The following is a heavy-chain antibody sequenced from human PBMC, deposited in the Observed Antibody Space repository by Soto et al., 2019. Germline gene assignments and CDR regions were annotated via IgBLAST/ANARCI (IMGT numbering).Heavy chain of an antibody. CDR1: GYTFTSYD. Sequence: ASVKVSCKASGYTFTSYDINWVRQATGQGLEWMGWMNPNSGNTGYAQKFQGRVTMTRNTSISTAYMELSSLRSEDTAVYYCARARRAITMVRGVTNYYYYMDVWGKGTTVTSP. J-gene: IGHJ6*03. CDR3: ARARRAITMVRGVTNYYYYMDV. CDR2: MNPNSGNT. D-gene: IGHD3-10*01. V-gene: IGHV1-8*01.